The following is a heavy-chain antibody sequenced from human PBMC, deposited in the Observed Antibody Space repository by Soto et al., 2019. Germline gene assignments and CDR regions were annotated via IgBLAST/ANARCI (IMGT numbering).Heavy chain of an antibody. CDR1: GFTFSDFA. J-gene: IGHJ4*02. D-gene: IGHD2-2*03. CDR2: IYGGGNGP. CDR3: AKMEGMDPWAYSFDY. V-gene: IGHV3-23*01. Sequence: EVQVLESGGGLVQPAGSLRLSCAATGFTFSDFAMSWVRPAPGKGLEWVSRIYGGGNGPHYADSVKGRVTISRDNSKKPLYLQMNRLRAEDTAVYYCAKMEGMDPWAYSFDYWGQGTLVTVSS.